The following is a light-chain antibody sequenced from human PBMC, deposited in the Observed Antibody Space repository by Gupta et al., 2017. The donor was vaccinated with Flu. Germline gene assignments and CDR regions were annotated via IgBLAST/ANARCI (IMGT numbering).Light chain of an antibody. Sequence: SSLSASVGDRVTITCRASQSISSYLNWYQQKPGKAPKLLIYAASSLQSGVPSRFSGSGSGTDFTLTISSLQPEDFATYYCQQSYSTPPLTFGGGTKVEIK. CDR1: QSISSY. J-gene: IGKJ4*01. CDR2: AAS. V-gene: IGKV1-39*01. CDR3: QQSYSTPPLT.